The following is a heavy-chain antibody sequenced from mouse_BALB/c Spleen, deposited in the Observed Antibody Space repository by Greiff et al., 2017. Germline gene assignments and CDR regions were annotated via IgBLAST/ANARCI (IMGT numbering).Heavy chain of an antibody. CDR1: GFTFSDYG. V-gene: IGHV5-15*02. J-gene: IGHJ2*01. CDR2: ISNLAYSI. D-gene: IGHD2-4*01. CDR3: ARGYDYQYYFDY. Sequence: DVKLVESGGGLVQPGGSRKLSCAASGFTFSDYGMAWVRQAPGKGPEWLAFISNLAYSIYYADTVTGRFTISRENAKNTLYLEMSSLRSEDTAMYYCARGYDYQYYFDYWGQGTTLTVSS.